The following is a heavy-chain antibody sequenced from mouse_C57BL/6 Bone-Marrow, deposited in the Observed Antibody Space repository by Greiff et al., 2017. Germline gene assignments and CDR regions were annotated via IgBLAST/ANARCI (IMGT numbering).Heavy chain of an antibody. J-gene: IGHJ3*01. CDR3: ARAGSYYYGSSCRFAY. V-gene: IGHV3-6*01. CDR1: GYSITSGYY. CDR2: ISYDGSN. D-gene: IGHD1-1*01. Sequence: EVKLVESGPGLVKPSQSLSLTCSVTGYSITSGYYWNWIRQFPGNKLEWMGYISYDGSNNYNPSLKNRISITRDTSKNQFFLKLNSVTTEDTATYYCARAGSYYYGSSCRFAYWGQGTLVTVSA.